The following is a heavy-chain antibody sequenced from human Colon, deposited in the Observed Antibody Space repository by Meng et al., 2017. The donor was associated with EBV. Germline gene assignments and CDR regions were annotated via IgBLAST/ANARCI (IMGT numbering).Heavy chain of an antibody. V-gene: IGHV4-34*01. CDR1: GGSFSGYV. J-gene: IGHJ4*02. Sequence: HGLIQQLGAGLLKPSETLSLTCTVNGGSFSGYVWSWVRQPPGKGMEWIGEVSHPGSANYNPSLKSRVTISVDASEKQFSLRLTSVTAADSAVYYCARVPTTGYKDHWGQGTLVTVSS. CDR3: ARVPTTGYKDH. CDR2: VSHPGSA. D-gene: IGHD3-9*01.